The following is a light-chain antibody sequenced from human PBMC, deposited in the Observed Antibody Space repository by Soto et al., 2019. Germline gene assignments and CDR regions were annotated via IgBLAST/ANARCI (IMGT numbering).Light chain of an antibody. CDR2: AAS. CDR1: QSISNH. J-gene: IGKJ4*01. V-gene: IGKV1-39*02. Sequence: DIQMTQSPSSLSASVEDRVIITCRASQSISNHLNWYQQKPGKAPKLLIFAASSLQSGVPSRFSGSRSGPDFTLTSSSLQPEDVAAYYCNSAPLTFGGGTKVDIK. CDR3: NSAPLT.